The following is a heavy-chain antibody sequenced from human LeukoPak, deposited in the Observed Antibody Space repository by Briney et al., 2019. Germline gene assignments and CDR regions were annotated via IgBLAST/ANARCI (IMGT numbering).Heavy chain of an antibody. CDR3: ARGVRSYLGNAFDI. D-gene: IGHD1-1*01. Sequence: SETLSLTCTVSGGSISSSSYYWGWIRQPPGKGLEWIGSIYYSGSTYYNPSLKSRVTISVDTSKNQFSLKLSSVTAADTAVYYCARGVRSYLGNAFDIWGQGTMVTVSS. CDR1: GGSISSSSYY. J-gene: IGHJ3*02. V-gene: IGHV4-39*07. CDR2: IYYSGST.